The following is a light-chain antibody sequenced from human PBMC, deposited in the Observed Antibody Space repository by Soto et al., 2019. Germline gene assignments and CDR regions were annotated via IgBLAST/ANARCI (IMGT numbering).Light chain of an antibody. V-gene: IGKV1D-12*01. J-gene: IGKJ2*01. CDR1: QDFSTW. CDR2: AAS. CDR3: QQANSPPYT. Sequence: DIQLTQSPSSVSASVGDSVTITCRASQDFSTWVAWYQQKPGNAPTLLVYAASTLQSGVPSRFSGSGSGTECTLTINSLQREDFAAYYCQQANSPPYTFGQGTMLEIK.